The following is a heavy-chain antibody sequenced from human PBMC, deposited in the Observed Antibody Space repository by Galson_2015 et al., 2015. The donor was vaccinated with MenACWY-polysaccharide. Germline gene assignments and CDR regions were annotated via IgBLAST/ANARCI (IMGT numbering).Heavy chain of an antibody. CDR1: GYIFTTFY. Sequence: SVKVSCKASGYIFTTFYIYWVRQAPGQGFEWMGVTNPRDGSTNYAQKFQGRVTMTSDTSTSTVYMELNSLRSEDTAVYYCAREAGNWGQGTLVTVSS. CDR3: AREAGN. V-gene: IGHV1-46*01. J-gene: IGHJ4*02. CDR2: TNPRDGST.